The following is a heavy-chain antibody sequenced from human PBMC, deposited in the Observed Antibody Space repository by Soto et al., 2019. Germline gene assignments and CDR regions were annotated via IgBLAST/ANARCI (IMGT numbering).Heavy chain of an antibody. Sequence: GGSLRLSCAASGFAFSSYAMSWVRQAPGKGLEWVSAISGSGGSTYYADSVKGRFTISRDNSKNTLYLQMNSLRAEDTAVYYCAKDLSVVDDAFDIWGQGTMVTVSS. J-gene: IGHJ3*02. V-gene: IGHV3-23*01. CDR1: GFAFSSYA. D-gene: IGHD2-15*01. CDR2: ISGSGGST. CDR3: AKDLSVVDDAFDI.